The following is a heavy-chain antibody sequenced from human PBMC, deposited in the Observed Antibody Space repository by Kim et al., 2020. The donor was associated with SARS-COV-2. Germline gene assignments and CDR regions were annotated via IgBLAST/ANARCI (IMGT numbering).Heavy chain of an antibody. Sequence: GGSLRLSCAASGFTFSSYGMHWVRQAPGKGLEWVAVISYDGSNKYYADSVKGRFTISRDNSKNTLYLQMNSLRAEDTAVYYCAKGDCSSTSCLSGPYYYYYYGMDVWGQGTTVTVSS. CDR1: GFTFSSYG. CDR2: ISYDGSNK. V-gene: IGHV3-30*18. D-gene: IGHD2-2*01. J-gene: IGHJ6*02. CDR3: AKGDCSSTSCLSGPYYYYYYGMDV.